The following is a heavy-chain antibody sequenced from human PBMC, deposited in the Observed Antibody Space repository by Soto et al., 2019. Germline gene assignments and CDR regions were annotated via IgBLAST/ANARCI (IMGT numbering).Heavy chain of an antibody. J-gene: IGHJ4*02. D-gene: IGHD6-19*01. CDR2: SGGST. Sequence: EVQLVESGGGLIQPGGSLRLSCAASGFTVSSNYSGGSTYYADSVKGRFTISRDNSKNTLYLQMNSLRAEDTAVYYCVWTWWLGDYWGQGTLVTVSS. CDR3: VWTWWLGDY. CDR1: GFTVSSN. V-gene: IGHV3-53*01.